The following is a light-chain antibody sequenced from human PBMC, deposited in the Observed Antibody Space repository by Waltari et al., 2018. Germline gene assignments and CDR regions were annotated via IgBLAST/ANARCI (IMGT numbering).Light chain of an antibody. J-gene: IGLJ1*01. CDR1: TSDVGNYDL. Sequence: SALTQPASVSGTPAQSITISCTGTTSDVGNYDLVSWYQHHPGKAPTLLICEVINRPSGVSSRFSGSKSGSTASLTISGLQPDDEADYYCCSYAGLGTYVFGSGTKVTVL. CDR2: EVI. V-gene: IGLV2-23*02. CDR3: CSYAGLGTYV.